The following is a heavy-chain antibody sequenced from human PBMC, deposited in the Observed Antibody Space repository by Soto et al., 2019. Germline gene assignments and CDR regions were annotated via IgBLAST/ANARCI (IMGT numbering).Heavy chain of an antibody. V-gene: IGHV3-74*01. CDR1: GFTFSSYY. J-gene: IGHJ4*02. Sequence: EVQLVESGGGLVQPGGSLRLSCAASGFTFSSYYMHWVRQAPGEGLVWISRIKTDGSFSSYADYVKGRFTISRDNARNALFLQMNSLSDDDTAVYYCARGFYGDPPALDYWGQGTLVSVSS. CDR3: ARGFYGDPPALDY. CDR2: IKTDGSFS. D-gene: IGHD4-17*01.